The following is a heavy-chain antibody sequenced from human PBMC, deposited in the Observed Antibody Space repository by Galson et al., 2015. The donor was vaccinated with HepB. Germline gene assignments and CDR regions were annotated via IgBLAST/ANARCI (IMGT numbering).Heavy chain of an antibody. CDR1: RSIFSNDW. Sequence: SLRLSCAASRSIFSNDWVHWVRQVPGKGPVWVARISTDGSFTGYADFVKGRITISRDNAKNTLYLQMNSLTAEDTAIYYCAGFGSGWSLSYWGQGTLVTGAS. V-gene: IGHV3-74*01. CDR2: ISTDGSFT. J-gene: IGHJ4*02. CDR3: AGFGSGWSLSY. D-gene: IGHD6-19*01.